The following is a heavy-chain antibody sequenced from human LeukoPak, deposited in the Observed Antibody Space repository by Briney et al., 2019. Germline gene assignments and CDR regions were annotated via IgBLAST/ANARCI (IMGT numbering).Heavy chain of an antibody. D-gene: IGHD5-12*01. V-gene: IGHV4-39*01. CDR1: GGSISSSSYY. CDR3: ARHQGDSGGYDENYFDY. CDR2: IYYSGST. Sequence: SETLSLTCTVCGGSISSSSYYWGWIRQPPGKGLEWIGSIYYSGSTYYNPSLKSRVTISVDTSKNQFSLKLSSVTAADTAVYYCARHQGDSGGYDENYFDYWGQGTLVTVSS. J-gene: IGHJ4*02.